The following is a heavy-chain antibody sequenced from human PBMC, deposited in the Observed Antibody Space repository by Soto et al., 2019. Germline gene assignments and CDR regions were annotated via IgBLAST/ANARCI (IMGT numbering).Heavy chain of an antibody. D-gene: IGHD3-22*01. CDR1: GYTFTSYD. J-gene: IGHJ4*02. V-gene: IGHV1-8*01. CDR3: ARDLPHDYYDSSGYLDDY. CDR2: MNPNSGNT. Sequence: QVQLVQSGAEVKKPGASVKVSCKASGYTFTSYDINWVRQATGQGLEWMGWMNPNSGNTGYAQKFQGRVTMTRNTYISTAYMELSSLRSEDTAVYYCARDLPHDYYDSSGYLDDYWGQGTLVTVSS.